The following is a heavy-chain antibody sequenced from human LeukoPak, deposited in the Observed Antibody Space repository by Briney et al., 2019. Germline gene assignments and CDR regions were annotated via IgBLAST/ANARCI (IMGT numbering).Heavy chain of an antibody. CDR2: INHSGST. CDR1: GGSFSGYY. Sequence: SETLSLTCAVYGGSFSGYYWSWIRQPPGKGLEWIGEINHSGSTNHNPSLKSRVTIPVDTSKNQFSLKLSSVTAADTAVYYCARDIAVAGTRWVKLDYWGQGTLVTVSS. J-gene: IGHJ4*02. D-gene: IGHD6-19*01. V-gene: IGHV4-34*01. CDR3: ARDIAVAGTRWVKLDY.